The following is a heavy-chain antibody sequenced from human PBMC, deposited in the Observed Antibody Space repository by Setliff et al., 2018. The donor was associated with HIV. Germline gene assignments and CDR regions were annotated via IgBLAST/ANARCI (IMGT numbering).Heavy chain of an antibody. CDR2: ISYSGIT. Sequence: PSETLSLTCTVSGGSITSGGDSWSWIRQHPGKGLKWIGYISYSGITYYDPSLKSRLTMSVDTSNNQFSLKLSSATAADTAVYYCARVLGVRRDYYDSSAPLRAAFDIWGQGTVVT. J-gene: IGHJ3*02. CDR1: GGSITSGGDS. CDR3: ARVLGVRRDYYDSSAPLRAAFDI. V-gene: IGHV4-31*03. D-gene: IGHD3-22*01.